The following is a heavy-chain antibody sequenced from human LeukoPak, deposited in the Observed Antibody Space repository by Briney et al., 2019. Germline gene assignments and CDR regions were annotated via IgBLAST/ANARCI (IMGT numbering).Heavy chain of an antibody. J-gene: IGHJ5*02. V-gene: IGHV4-30-4*01. CDR2: MYYSGST. Sequence: SETLSLTCTVSGGSISSGDCCWSWIRQPPGQGLEWIAYMYYSGSTYYNPTLKSRITMSADTSENQLSLKLSSLTAADAAVYYCARPYYFDSRIDPWGQGILVTVSS. CDR3: ARPYYFDSRIDP. D-gene: IGHD3-22*01. CDR1: GGSISSGDCC.